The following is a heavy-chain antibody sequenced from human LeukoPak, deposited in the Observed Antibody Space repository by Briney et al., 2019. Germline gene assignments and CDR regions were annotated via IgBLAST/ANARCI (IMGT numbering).Heavy chain of an antibody. J-gene: IGHJ4*02. V-gene: IGHV1-2*02. CDR2: FNPNSGGT. Sequence: GASVKVSFKTSGYSFTGYFIHWVRQAPGQGLEWMGWFNPNSGGTNYARVFQGRVTMTRDTSISTAYMELSRLKSDDTAVYYCARCIAAAGNFENWGQGTLVTVSS. CDR1: GYSFTGYF. CDR3: ARCIAAAGNFEN. D-gene: IGHD6-13*01.